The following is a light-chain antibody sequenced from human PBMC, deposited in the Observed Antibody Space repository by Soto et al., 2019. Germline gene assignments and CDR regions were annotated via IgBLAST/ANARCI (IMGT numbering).Light chain of an antibody. J-gene: IGKJ5*01. Sequence: EIVMTQSPDILSVPPGDRDTLSCRASESIRRDLAWYQQKPGQAPRLLIFGGSIRAADIPARFSGSGSGTEFTLTIGTLQYEDFAMYYCQQYHDWPTLTFGQGTRLE. CDR3: QQYHDWPTLT. CDR2: GGS. V-gene: IGKV3-15*01. CDR1: ESIRRD.